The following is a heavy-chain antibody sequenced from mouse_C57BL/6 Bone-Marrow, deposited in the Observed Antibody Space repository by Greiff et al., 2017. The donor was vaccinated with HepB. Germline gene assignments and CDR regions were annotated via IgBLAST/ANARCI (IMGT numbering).Heavy chain of an antibody. CDR1: DSEVFPIAY. Sequence: VQLQESGSELRSPGSSVKLSCKDFDSEVFPIAYMSWVRQKPGHGFEWIGGILPSIGRTIYGEKFEDKATLDADTLSNTAYLELNSLTSEDSAIYYGARDYYGSSYEAWFAYWGQGTLVTVSA. V-gene: IGHV15-2*01. J-gene: IGHJ3*01. D-gene: IGHD1-1*01. CDR2: ILPSIGRT. CDR3: ARDYYGSSYEAWFAY.